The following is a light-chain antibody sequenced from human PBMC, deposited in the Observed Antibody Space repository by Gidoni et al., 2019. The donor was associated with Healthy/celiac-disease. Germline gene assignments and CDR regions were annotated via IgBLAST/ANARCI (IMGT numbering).Light chain of an antibody. CDR1: SSNIGNNY. V-gene: IGLV1-51*01. J-gene: IGLJ2*01. CDR2: DNN. CDR3: GTWDSSLSAAV. Sequence: QSVLTQPPSVSAAPGPKVTISCSGSSSNIGNNYVSWYQQLPGTAPKLLIYDNNKRPSGIPDRFSGSKSGTSATLGITGLQTGDEADYYCGTWDSSLSAAVFGGGTKLTVL.